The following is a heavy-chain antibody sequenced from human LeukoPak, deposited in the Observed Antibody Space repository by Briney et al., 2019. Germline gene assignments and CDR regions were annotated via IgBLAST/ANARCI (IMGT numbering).Heavy chain of an antibody. CDR1: GYTFTGYY. D-gene: IGHD6-13*01. V-gene: IGHV1-2*04. CDR3: ARDWYLDAFDI. J-gene: IGHJ3*02. CDR2: INPNSGGT. Sequence: GASVKVSCKASGYTFTGYYMHWVRQAPGQGLEWMGWINPNSGGTNYAQKFQGWVTMTRDTSISTAYMELRSLRSDDTAVYYCARDWYLDAFDIWGQGTMVTVSS.